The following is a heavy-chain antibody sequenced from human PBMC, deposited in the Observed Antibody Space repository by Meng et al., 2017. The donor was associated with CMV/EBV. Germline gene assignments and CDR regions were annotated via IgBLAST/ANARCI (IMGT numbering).Heavy chain of an antibody. CDR2: ISAYNGNT. J-gene: IGHJ6*02. CDR3: ARGGFLEWLTHYYYYGMDV. V-gene: IGHV1-18*01. Sequence: ASVKVSCKASGLAFSDYYMHWVRQAPGQGLEWMGWISAYNGNTNYAQKLQGRVTMTTDTSTSTAYMELRSLRSDDTAVYYCARGGFLEWLTHYYYYGMDVWGQGTTVTVSS. D-gene: IGHD3-3*01. CDR1: GLAFSDYY.